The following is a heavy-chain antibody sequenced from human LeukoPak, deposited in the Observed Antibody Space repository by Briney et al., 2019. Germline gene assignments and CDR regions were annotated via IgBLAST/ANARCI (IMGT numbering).Heavy chain of an antibody. CDR3: ARDENDYGWGSFRA. CDR1: GGSISSSSYY. Sequence: PETLSLSCTVSGGSISSSSYYWGWIRQPPGKGLEWIGIIYYSGSTYYNPSLESRATMSLDKSKNQFSLKLSSVTAADTAVYYCARDENDYGWGSFRAWGQGTLVTVSS. D-gene: IGHD3-16*02. CDR2: IYYSGST. V-gene: IGHV4-39*07. J-gene: IGHJ5*02.